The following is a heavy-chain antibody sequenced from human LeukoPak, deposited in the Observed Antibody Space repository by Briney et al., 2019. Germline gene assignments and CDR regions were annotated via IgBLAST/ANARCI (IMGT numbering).Heavy chain of an antibody. CDR2: INHSGST. J-gene: IGHJ6*03. Sequence: SETLSLTCAVYGGPFSGYYWSWIRQPPGKGLEWIGEINHSGSTNYNPSLKSRVTISVDTSKNQFSLKLSSVTAADTAVYYCARGAVYCSGGSCYFYYYYYMDVWGKGTTVTVSS. V-gene: IGHV4-34*01. CDR3: ARGAVYCSGGSCYFYYYYYMDV. CDR1: GGPFSGYY. D-gene: IGHD2-15*01.